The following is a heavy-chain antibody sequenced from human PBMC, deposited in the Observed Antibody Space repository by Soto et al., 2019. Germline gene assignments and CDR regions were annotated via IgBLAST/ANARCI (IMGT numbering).Heavy chain of an antibody. CDR1: GYMFTSYG. V-gene: IGHV1-18*01. CDR2: ISGYNDNP. Sequence: VPVEVSCKASGYMFTSYGIPWLRQAAGQGLEWMGWISGYNDNPKYAQKLQGRVTLTTDTSTSTAYMDLRSLKSDDTAVYYCAREVRVDRATTHYYYYYGMDGWGQGTTVTVSS. J-gene: IGHJ6*02. CDR3: AREVRVDRATTHYYYYYGMDG. D-gene: IGHD1-1*01.